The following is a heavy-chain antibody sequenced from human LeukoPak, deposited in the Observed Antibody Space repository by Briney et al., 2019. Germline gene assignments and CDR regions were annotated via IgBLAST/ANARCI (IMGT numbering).Heavy chain of an antibody. J-gene: IGHJ6*04. CDR1: GGSISSGDYY. Sequence: PSQTLSLTCTVSGGSISSGDYYWSWIRQPPGKXXXXXXYIYYSGSTYYNPSLKSRVTISVDTSKNQFSLKLSSVTAADTAVYYCARDPLVVVAATRYYYYGMDVWGKGTTVTVSS. V-gene: IGHV4-30-4*01. D-gene: IGHD2-15*01. CDR2: IYYSGST. CDR3: ARDPLVVVAATRYYYYGMDV.